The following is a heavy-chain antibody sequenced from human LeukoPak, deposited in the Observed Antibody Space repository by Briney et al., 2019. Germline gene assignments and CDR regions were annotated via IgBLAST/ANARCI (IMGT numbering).Heavy chain of an antibody. Sequence: GGSLRLSCAASGFTFTNYEMTWVRQAPGKRLEWVSYISSSGTTIYYADSVKGRFTISRDNAKNSLYLQMNSLRAEDTAVYYCARDNYDSSTPYYFDYWGQGTLVTVSS. CDR1: GFTFTNYE. D-gene: IGHD3-22*01. CDR2: ISSSGTTI. CDR3: ARDNYDSSTPYYFDY. V-gene: IGHV3-48*03. J-gene: IGHJ4*02.